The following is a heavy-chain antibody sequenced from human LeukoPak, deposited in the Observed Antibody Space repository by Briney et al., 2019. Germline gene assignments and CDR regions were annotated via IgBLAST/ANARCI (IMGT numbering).Heavy chain of an antibody. CDR2: ISSSGNSI. D-gene: IGHD6-13*01. CDR1: GFTFSGYE. J-gene: IGHJ1*01. Sequence: PGRSLRLSCTASGFTFSGYEMNWVRQAPGKGLEWVSYISSSGNSIYYADSVKGRFTISRDNAKNSLYLQMSSLRAEDMAVYYCARGRFGSCWGQGTLVTVSS. V-gene: IGHV3-48*03. CDR3: ARGRFGSC.